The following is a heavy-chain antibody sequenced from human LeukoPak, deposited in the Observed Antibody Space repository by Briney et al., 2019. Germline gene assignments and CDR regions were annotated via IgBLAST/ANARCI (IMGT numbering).Heavy chain of an antibody. Sequence: ASVKVSCTASGYTFTSYGISWVRQAPGQGLEWMGWISAYNGNTNYAQKLQGRVTMTTDTSTSTAYMELRSLRSDDTAVYYCARGHYDILTGYYPFDYWGQGTLVTVSS. J-gene: IGHJ4*02. CDR3: ARGHYDILTGYYPFDY. CDR1: GYTFTSYG. CDR2: ISAYNGNT. V-gene: IGHV1-18*01. D-gene: IGHD3-9*01.